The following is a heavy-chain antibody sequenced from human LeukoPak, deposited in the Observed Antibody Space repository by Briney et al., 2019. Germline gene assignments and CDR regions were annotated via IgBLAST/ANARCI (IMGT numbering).Heavy chain of an antibody. D-gene: IGHD1-26*01. CDR2: IIPIFGTA. CDR1: GGTFSSYA. CDR3: ARDKKGSFGGAFDI. J-gene: IGHJ3*02. Sequence: SVKVSCKASGGTFSSYAISWVRQAPGQGLEWMGGIIPIFGTANYAQKFQGRVTITADESTSTAYMELRSLRSDDTAVYYCARDKKGSFGGAFDIWGQGTMVTVSS. V-gene: IGHV1-69*13.